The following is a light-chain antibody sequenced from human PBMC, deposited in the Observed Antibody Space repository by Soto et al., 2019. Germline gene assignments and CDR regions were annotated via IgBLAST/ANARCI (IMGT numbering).Light chain of an antibody. CDR2: DVS. V-gene: IGLV2-14*03. Sequence: QSVLTQPASVSGSPGQSITISCTGTSSDVGAYDYVSWYQQHPGRVPKLMIYDVSNRPSGVSSRFSGSKSGNTASLTISGLQADDEADYFCSSFTTSSTQVFGTGTQLTVL. CDR3: SSFTTSSTQV. J-gene: IGLJ1*01. CDR1: SSDVGAYDY.